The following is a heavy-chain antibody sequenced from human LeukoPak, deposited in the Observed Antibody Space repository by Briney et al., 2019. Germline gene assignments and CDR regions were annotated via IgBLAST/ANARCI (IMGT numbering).Heavy chain of an antibody. Sequence: GGSLRLSCAASGFTFDDYAMHWVRQAPGKGLEWVAGLSWNSNTIGYADSVQGRFTISRDNAKNSLYLQMNTLRAEDMAFYYCAKDSSSSAMGYFDFWGQGTLVSVSS. J-gene: IGHJ4*02. CDR3: AKDSSSSAMGYFDF. CDR2: LSWNSNTI. CDR1: GFTFDDYA. D-gene: IGHD6-6*01. V-gene: IGHV3-9*03.